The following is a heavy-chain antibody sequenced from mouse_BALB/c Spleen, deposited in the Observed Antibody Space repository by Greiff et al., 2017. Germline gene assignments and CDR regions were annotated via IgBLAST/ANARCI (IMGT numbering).Heavy chain of an antibody. CDR3: ARWVLLRRRGFAY. Sequence: VQLQQSGAELVRPGTSVKVSCTASGYAFTNYFLEWVKQRPGQGLEWIGVITPGCGGTNYNEKFTGKATLTADKSSSTAYMPLSSLTSDGSAVYFCARWVLLRRRGFAYWGQGTLVAVSA. V-gene: IGHV1-54*03. J-gene: IGHJ3*01. CDR2: ITPGCGGT. D-gene: IGHD1-2*01. CDR1: GYAFTNYF.